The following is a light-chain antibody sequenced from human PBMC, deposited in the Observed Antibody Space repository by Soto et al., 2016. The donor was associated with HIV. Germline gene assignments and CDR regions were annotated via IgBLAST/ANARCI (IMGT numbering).Light chain of an antibody. V-gene: IGKV2-28*01. Sequence: DIVMTQSPLSLPVTPGEPASISCRSSHSLLHSNGYNYLDWYLQKPGQSPQVLIYLGSNRASGVPDRFSGSGSGTDFTLRISRVEAEDVGVYYCMQALQTPRTFGPGTKSGYQT. CDR1: HSLLHSNGYNY. J-gene: IGKJ3*01. CDR3: MQALQTPRT. CDR2: LGS.